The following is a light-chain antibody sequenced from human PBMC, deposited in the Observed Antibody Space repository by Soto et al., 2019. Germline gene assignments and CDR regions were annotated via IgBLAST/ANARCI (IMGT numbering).Light chain of an antibody. J-gene: IGLJ2*01. CDR3: SSYAGSNNFV. CDR1: SSDVGSYNY. CDR2: EVS. V-gene: IGLV2-8*01. Sequence: QSARAQPPSASGSPGQSVTMSCTGTSSDVGSYNYVSWYQQHPGKAPKLMIYEVSKRPSGVPDRFSGSKSGNTASLTVSGLQAEDEADYYCSSYAGSNNFVFGGGTKLTVL.